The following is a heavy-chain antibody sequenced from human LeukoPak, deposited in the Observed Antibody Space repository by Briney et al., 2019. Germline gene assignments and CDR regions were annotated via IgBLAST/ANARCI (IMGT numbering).Heavy chain of an antibody. CDR3: ARAQWELGSFDY. V-gene: IGHV3-33*01. Sequence: SGGSLRLSCAASGFTFSSYGMHWVRQAPGKGLEWVAVIWYDGSNKYYADSVKGRFTISRDNSKNTLYLQMNSLRAEDTAVYYCARAQWELGSFDYRGQGTLVTVSS. CDR1: GFTFSSYG. J-gene: IGHJ4*02. CDR2: IWYDGSNK. D-gene: IGHD1-26*01.